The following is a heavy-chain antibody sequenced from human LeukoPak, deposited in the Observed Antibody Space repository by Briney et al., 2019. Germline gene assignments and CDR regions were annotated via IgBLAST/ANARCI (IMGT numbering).Heavy chain of an antibody. CDR1: GFTFSSYG. J-gene: IGHJ4*02. D-gene: IGHD1-26*01. CDR2: ISGSGGGT. Sequence: GGSLRLSCAASGFTFSSYGMHWVRQAPDKGLEWVSTISGSGGGTYYADSVKGRFTISRDDSKNTLYLQMNSLRADDTAVYYCAKDLGRYRNNFFDYWGQGNLVTVSS. V-gene: IGHV3-23*01. CDR3: AKDLGRYRNNFFDY.